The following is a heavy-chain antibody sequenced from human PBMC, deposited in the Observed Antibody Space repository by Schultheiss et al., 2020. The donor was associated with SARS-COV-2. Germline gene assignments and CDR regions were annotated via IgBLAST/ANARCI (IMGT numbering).Heavy chain of an antibody. Sequence: GGSLRLSCGVSGLTFRSYAMSWVRQAPGKGLEWVTSISASGGATYYADSVEGRFTISRDNAKISLYLQMNSLRAEDTAIYYCARDNTYYGPMDVWGQGTTVTVSS. V-gene: IGHV3-23*01. CDR2: ISASGGAT. CDR1: GLTFRSYA. J-gene: IGHJ6*02. CDR3: ARDNTYYGPMDV. D-gene: IGHD3-10*01.